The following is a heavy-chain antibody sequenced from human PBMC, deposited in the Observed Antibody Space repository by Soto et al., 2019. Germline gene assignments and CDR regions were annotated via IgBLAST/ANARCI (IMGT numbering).Heavy chain of an antibody. CDR2: ITAYNGNT. J-gene: IGHJ4*02. CDR3: ARDLLAFGDSSGPWDY. CDR1: GYTFTSYG. D-gene: IGHD3-22*01. V-gene: IGHV1-18*04. Sequence: QVQLVQSGAEVKKPGASVKVSCKASGYTFTSYGISWVRQAPGQGLEWMGWITAYNGNTNYAQKLHGRVTMTTDTPTSTAYMELRSLRSDDTAVYYCARDLLAFGDSSGPWDYWGQGTLVTVSS.